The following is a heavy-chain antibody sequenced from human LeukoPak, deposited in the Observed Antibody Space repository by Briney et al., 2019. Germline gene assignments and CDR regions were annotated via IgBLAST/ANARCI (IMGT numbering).Heavy chain of an antibody. CDR3: ARASSIAARLGYYYYMDV. J-gene: IGHJ6*03. V-gene: IGHV4-4*07. D-gene: IGHD6-6*01. CDR2: IYTSEST. CDR1: GGSISSYY. Sequence: SETLSLTCTVSGGSISSYYWSWIRQPAGKGLEWIGRIYTSESTNYNPSLKSRVTMSVDTSKNQFSLKLSSVTAADTAVYYCARASSIAARLGYYYYMDVWGKGTTVTVSS.